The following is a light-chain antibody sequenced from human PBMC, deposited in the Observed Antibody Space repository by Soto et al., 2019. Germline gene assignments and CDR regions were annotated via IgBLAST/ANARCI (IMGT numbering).Light chain of an antibody. J-gene: IGLJ1*01. CDR1: SSDVGGYNY. CDR2: DVS. Sequence: QSALTQPRSVSGSPGQSVTISCTGTSSDVGGYNYVSWYQQHPGKAPKLMIYDVSKRPSGVTDRFSGSKSGNTSSLTISGHQAEDEDDYYCCSYACSYTHGFGTGTKVTVL. V-gene: IGLV2-11*01. CDR3: CSYACSYTHG.